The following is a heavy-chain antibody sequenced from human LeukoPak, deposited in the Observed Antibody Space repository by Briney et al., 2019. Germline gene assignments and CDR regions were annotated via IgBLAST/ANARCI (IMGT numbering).Heavy chain of an antibody. V-gene: IGHV1-2*02. CDR3: ARATYCGGDWSCYFDY. D-gene: IGHD2-21*02. J-gene: IGHJ4*02. CDR1: GYTFTGYY. CDR2: INPNSGGT. Sequence: ASVTVSCKASGYTFTGYYMHWVRQAPGQGLEWMGWINPNSGGTNYAQKFQGRVTMTRDTSISTAYMELSRLRSDDTAVYYCARATYCGGDWSCYFDYWGQGTLVTVSS.